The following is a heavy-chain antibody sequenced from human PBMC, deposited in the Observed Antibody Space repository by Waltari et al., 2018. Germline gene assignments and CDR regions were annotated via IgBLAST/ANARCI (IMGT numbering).Heavy chain of an antibody. CDR1: GYSISSGYY. D-gene: IGHD3-9*01. V-gene: IGHV4-38-2*01. CDR2: IYHSGST. Sequence: QVQLQESGPGLVKPSETLSLTCAVSGYSISSGYYWGWIRQPPGKGLEWSGSIYHSGSTYYNPSLKSRVTISVDTSKNQCSLKLSSVTAADTAVYYCAETIGGGHWGQGTLVTVSS. J-gene: IGHJ4*02. CDR3: AETIGGGH.